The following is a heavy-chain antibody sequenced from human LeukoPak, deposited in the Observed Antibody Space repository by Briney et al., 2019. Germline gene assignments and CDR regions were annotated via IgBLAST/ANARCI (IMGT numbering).Heavy chain of an antibody. V-gene: IGHV3-48*03. Sequence: GGSLRLSCAASGFTFSSYEMNWVRQAPGKGLEWLSYISSSGTTIKYADSVKGRFTISRDNAKNSLYLQVNSLRAEDTAVYYCARIMITVTTSDYWGQGTLVAVSS. CDR2: ISSSGTTI. D-gene: IGHD4-17*01. CDR1: GFTFSSYE. J-gene: IGHJ4*02. CDR3: ARIMITVTTSDY.